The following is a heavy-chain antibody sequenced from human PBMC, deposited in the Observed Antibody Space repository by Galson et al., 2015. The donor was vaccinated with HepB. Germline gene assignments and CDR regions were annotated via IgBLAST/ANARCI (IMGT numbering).Heavy chain of an antibody. CDR2: ISYDGSNK. CDR1: GFTFSSYG. D-gene: IGHD3-22*01. J-gene: IGHJ4*02. CDR3: AKGGWVIGTGDY. V-gene: IGHV3-30*18. Sequence: SLRLSCAASGFTFSSYGMHWVRQAPGKGLEWVAVISYDGSNKYYADSVKGRFTISRDNSKNTLYLQMNSLRAEDTAVYYCAKGGWVIGTGDYWGQGTLVTVSS.